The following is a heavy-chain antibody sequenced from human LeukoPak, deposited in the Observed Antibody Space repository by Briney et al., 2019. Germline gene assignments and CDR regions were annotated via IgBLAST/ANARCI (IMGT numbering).Heavy chain of an antibody. CDR3: ATIIRYFDWLSTTTGDY. D-gene: IGHD3-9*01. V-gene: IGHV3-21*04. Sequence: GGSLRLSCAASGFTFSSYSMNWVRQAPGKGLEWVSSISSSSSYIYYADSVKGRFTISRDNAKNSLYLQMNSLTAADTAVYYCATIIRYFDWLSTTTGDYWGQGTLVTVSS. CDR2: ISSSSSYI. J-gene: IGHJ4*02. CDR1: GFTFSSYS.